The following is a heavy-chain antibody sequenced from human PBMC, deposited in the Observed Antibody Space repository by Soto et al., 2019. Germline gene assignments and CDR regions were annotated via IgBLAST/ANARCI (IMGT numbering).Heavy chain of an antibody. CDR2: IWYDGSNK. CDR1: GFTFSSYG. Sequence: GGSLRLSCAASGFTFSSYGMHWVRQAPGKGLEWVAVIWYDGSNKYYADSVKGRFTISRDNSKNTLYLQMNSLRAEDTAVYYCAILPFLEWLLPCGMDVWGQGTTVTVSS. D-gene: IGHD3-3*01. J-gene: IGHJ6*02. CDR3: AILPFLEWLLPCGMDV. V-gene: IGHV3-33*01.